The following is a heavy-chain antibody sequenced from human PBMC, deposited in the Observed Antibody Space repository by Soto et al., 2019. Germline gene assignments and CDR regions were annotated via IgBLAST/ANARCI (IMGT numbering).Heavy chain of an antibody. CDR2: IYYSGST. Sequence: QLQLQESGPGLVKPSETLSLTCTVSGGSISSNSYYWGWIRQPPGKGLEWIGSIYYSGSTYYTPSLRSRVTISVDTSKNQFSLMLCSVTAADTAVYYCARRYDYIWGSYRSANFDYWGQGTLVTVSS. CDR1: GGSISSNSYY. J-gene: IGHJ4*02. V-gene: IGHV4-39*01. CDR3: ARRYDYIWGSYRSANFDY. D-gene: IGHD3-16*02.